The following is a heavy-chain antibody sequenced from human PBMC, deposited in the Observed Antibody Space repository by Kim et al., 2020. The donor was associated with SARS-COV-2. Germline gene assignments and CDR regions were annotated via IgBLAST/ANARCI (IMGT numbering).Heavy chain of an antibody. V-gene: IGHV3-9*01. J-gene: IGHJ6*02. CDR3: AKDTHAPVWFGELFHVGGMDV. CDR1: GFTFDDYA. D-gene: IGHD3-10*01. Sequence: GGSLRLSCAASGFTFDDYAMHWVRQAPGKGLEWVSGISWNSGSIGYADSVKGRFTISRDNAKNSLYLQMNSLRAEDTALYYCAKDTHAPVWFGELFHVGGMDVWGQGTTVTVSS. CDR2: ISWNSGSI.